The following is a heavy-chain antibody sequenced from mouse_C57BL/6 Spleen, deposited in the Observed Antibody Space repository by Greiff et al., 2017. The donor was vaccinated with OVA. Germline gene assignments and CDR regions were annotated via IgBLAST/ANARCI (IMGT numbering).Heavy chain of an antibody. J-gene: IGHJ1*03. CDR2: IYPRSGNT. CDR1: GYTFTSYG. V-gene: IGHV1-81*01. CDR3: ERGEGIYGYVEV. Sequence: VHLEESGAELARPGASVKLSCKASGYTFTSYGISWVKQRTGQGLEWIGEIYPRSGNTYYNEKFKGKATLTADKSSSTAYMELRSLTSEDSAVYFCERGEGIYGYVEVWGTGTTVTVSS.